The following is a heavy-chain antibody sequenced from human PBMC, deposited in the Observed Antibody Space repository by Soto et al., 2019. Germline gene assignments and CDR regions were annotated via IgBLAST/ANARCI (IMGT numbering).Heavy chain of an antibody. CDR1: GGSFSGYY. Sequence: QVQLQQWGAGLLKPSETLSLTCAVYGGSFSGYYWSWIRQPPGKGLEWIGEINHSGSTNYNPSLKRLVTISVDTSKNQFSLKLSSVTAADTAVYYCARMGWPHIAVAGGSYYFDYWGQGTLVTVSS. V-gene: IGHV4-34*01. CDR3: ARMGWPHIAVAGGSYYFDY. J-gene: IGHJ4*02. CDR2: INHSGST. D-gene: IGHD6-19*01.